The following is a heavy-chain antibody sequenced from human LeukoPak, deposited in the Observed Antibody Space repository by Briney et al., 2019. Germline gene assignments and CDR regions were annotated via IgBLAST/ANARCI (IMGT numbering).Heavy chain of an antibody. CDR2: IIPIFGIA. D-gene: IGHD4-17*01. CDR3: ARAAYDYGDPILHFDY. Sequence: SVKVSCKASGGTFSSYAISWVRQAPGQGLEWMGRIIPIFGIANYAQKFQGRVTITADKSTSTVYMELSSLRSEDTAVYYCARAAYDYGDPILHFDYWGQGTLVTVSS. J-gene: IGHJ4*02. CDR1: GGTFSSYA. V-gene: IGHV1-69*04.